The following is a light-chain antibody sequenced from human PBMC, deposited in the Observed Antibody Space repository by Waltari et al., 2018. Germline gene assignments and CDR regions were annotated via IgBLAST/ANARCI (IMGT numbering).Light chain of an antibody. Sequence: DIQMTQSPSSLSASVGDTVTISCRASQTIDVYLNWYQQQPGKAPNLLIYAASSLQTGVPSRFSARGSGTHFTLTINNVQSEDFATYHCEQYYSFPRTFGQGTKVEV. CDR1: QTIDVY. CDR2: AAS. CDR3: EQYYSFPRT. V-gene: IGKV1-39*01. J-gene: IGKJ1*01.